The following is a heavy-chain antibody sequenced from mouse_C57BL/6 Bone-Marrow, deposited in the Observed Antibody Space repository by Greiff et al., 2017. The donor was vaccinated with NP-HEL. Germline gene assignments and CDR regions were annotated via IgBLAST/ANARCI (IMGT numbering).Heavy chain of an antibody. D-gene: IGHD1-1*01. CDR2: IYPGSGST. J-gene: IGHJ2*01. Sequence: VQLQQPGAELVKPGASVKMSCKASGYTFTSYWMTWVKQRPGQGLEWIGDIYPGSGSTNYNEKFKGKATLTVDTSSSTAYMQLSSLTSEDAAVYYSARYYGSSRNDLEYWGQGTTLTVSS. CDR3: ARYYGSSRNDLEY. V-gene: IGHV1-55*01. CDR1: GYTFTSYW.